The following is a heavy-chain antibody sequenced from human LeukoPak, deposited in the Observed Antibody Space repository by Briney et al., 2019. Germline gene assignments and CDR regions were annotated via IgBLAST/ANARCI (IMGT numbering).Heavy chain of an antibody. CDR1: GGSISTYY. CDR3: VRDLRFSSYYYMDV. D-gene: IGHD5/OR15-5a*01. V-gene: IGHV4-4*07. J-gene: IGHJ6*03. Sequence: SETLSLTCTVSGGSISTYYWSWIRQPAGKGLEWIGRIYTSESTNYNPSLKSRVTISVDKPKNQLSLKLSSVTAADTAVYYCVRDLRFSSYYYMDVWGKGTTVTVSS. CDR2: IYTSEST.